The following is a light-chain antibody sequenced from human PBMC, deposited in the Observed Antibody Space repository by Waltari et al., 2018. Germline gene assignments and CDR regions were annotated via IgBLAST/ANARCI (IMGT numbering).Light chain of an antibody. CDR2: KND. CDR3: AAWDDSLNGWE. Sequence: QSVLTQPPSTSGTPGQGVTISCSGGSSNIGSNYVYWYLQVPGTAPKLLMFKNDQRSSGVPDGISGSKSGTSASLAINGLRSDDEGDYYCAAWDDSLNGWEFGGGTKVTVL. CDR1: SSNIGSNY. V-gene: IGLV1-47*01. J-gene: IGLJ2*01.